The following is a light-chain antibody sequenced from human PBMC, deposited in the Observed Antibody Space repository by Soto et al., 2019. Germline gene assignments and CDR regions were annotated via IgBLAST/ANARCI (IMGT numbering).Light chain of an antibody. V-gene: IGKV2-28*01. J-gene: IGKJ1*01. CDR3: MQALQTPRT. CDR1: QSLQHNNGNTL. Sequence: EIVMTQSPLSLTVTPGEPASISCKSSQSLQHNNGNTLLDWYMQKPGQSPQLLIYLASRRATGAPDRVSGSGSGTEFTLRISTVEADDAAIYYCMQALQTPRTFGQGTKLEI. CDR2: LAS.